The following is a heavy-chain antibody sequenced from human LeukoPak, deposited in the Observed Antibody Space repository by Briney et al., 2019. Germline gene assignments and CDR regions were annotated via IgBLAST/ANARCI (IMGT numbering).Heavy chain of an antibody. CDR2: IGGSGGST. CDR3: AKDGTPGDY. V-gene: IGHV3-23*01. J-gene: IGHJ4*02. Sequence: GGSLRLSCAASGFIFSSSGMSWVRQAPGMGLEWVSAIGGSGGSTYYADSVKGRFTISRDNSRNTLYLQMSGLRADDTALYYCAKDGTPGDYWGQGTRVTVSS. CDR1: GFIFSSSG. D-gene: IGHD2-15*01.